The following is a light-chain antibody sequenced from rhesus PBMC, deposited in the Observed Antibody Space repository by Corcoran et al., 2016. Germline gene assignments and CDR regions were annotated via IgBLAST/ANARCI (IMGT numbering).Light chain of an antibody. CDR2: DAS. CDR1: QGISNH. J-gene: IGKJ3*01. Sequence: DIQMTQSPSSLSASVGDRVTITCRASQGISNHLSWYQQKPGKAPKLLIYDASPLQSGVPSRVSGSGSGTVFTLTISSLQPEDFASYYCLQYNSYPFTFGPGTKLDIK. CDR3: LQYNSYPFT. V-gene: IGKV1S21*01.